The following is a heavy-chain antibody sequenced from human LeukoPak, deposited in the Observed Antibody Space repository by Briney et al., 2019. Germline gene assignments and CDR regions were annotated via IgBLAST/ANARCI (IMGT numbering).Heavy chain of an antibody. D-gene: IGHD6-19*01. CDR1: GYSISSDYY. CDR3: ARHPSEEQWPYYFDY. CDR2: IYHSGST. J-gene: IGHJ4*02. V-gene: IGHV4-38-2*01. Sequence: SETLSLTCAVSGYSISSDYYGGWIRQPPGNGREWIGSIYHSGSTYYNPSLQSRVTTSVDTASHQFSLTLTSLTAADPGVYYCARHPSEEQWPYYFDYWGQGTLVTVSS.